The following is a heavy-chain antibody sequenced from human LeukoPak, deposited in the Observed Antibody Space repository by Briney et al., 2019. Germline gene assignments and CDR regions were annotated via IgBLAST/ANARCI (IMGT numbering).Heavy chain of an antibody. CDR3: AKSSRPVVTYNWFDP. J-gene: IGHJ5*02. V-gene: IGHV3-23*01. CDR2: ISGSGGST. CDR1: GFTFSSYA. Sequence: PGGSLRLSCAASGFTFSSYAMSWVRQAPGKGLEWVSAISGSGGSTYYADSVKGRFTISRDKSKNTLYLQMNSLRAEDTAVYYCAKSSRPVVTYNWFDPWGQGTLVTVSS. D-gene: IGHD4-23*01.